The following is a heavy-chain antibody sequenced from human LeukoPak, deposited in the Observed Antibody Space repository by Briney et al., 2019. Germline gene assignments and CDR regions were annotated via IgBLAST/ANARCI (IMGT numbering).Heavy chain of an antibody. Sequence: SETLSLTCTVSGGSISSYYWSWIRQPPGKGLEWIGYIYYSGSTNYNPSLKSRVTISVATSKNQFSLKLSYVTAADTAVYYCARIYSGFWGGYYNFAYWGQGTLVTVSS. CDR3: ARIYSGFWGGYYNFAY. V-gene: IGHV4-59*01. J-gene: IGHJ4*02. CDR2: IYYSGST. D-gene: IGHD3-3*01. CDR1: GGSISSYY.